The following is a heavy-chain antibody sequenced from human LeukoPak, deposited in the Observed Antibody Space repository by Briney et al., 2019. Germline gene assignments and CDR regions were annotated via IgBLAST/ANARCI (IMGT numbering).Heavy chain of an antibody. CDR2: ISPILGVN. D-gene: IGHD3-22*01. J-gene: IGHJ2*01. V-gene: IGHV1-69*02. Sequence: SVKVSCKASGGTFSTYSITWVRQAPGQGLEWMGRISPILGVNYYALKFQGRLTISADKSMITAYMDLTNVTSEDTAVYYCAAVYDGAAGYFDLWGRGTLITVPS. CDR1: GGTFSTYS. CDR3: AAVYDGAAGYFDL.